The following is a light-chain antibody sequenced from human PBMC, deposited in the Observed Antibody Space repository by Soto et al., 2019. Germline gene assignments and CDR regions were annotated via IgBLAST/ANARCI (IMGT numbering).Light chain of an antibody. Sequence: QSVLTQPASLSGAPGQSITISFTGTSSDVGGYNYVSWYQHPPGKAPQLLIYDVSNRPSGVSNRFSGSKSDNTASLTISGLQPEDEADYYCSSYTTSNTRQIVFGTGTKVTVL. J-gene: IGLJ1*01. CDR1: SSDVGGYNY. CDR3: SSYTTSNTRQIV. CDR2: DVS. V-gene: IGLV2-14*03.